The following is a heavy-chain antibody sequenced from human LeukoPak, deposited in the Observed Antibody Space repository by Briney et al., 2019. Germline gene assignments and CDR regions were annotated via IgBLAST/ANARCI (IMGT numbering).Heavy chain of an antibody. CDR1: GFTVSSNY. CDR3: ARMYYYDSGGTDY. CDR2: IYSGGST. V-gene: IGHV3-66*01. Sequence: PGGSLSLSCAASGFTVSSNYMSWVRQAPGKGLEWVSDIYSGGSTYYEDSLKGRFTISRDNSKNTLYLQLNSLTAEDTAVYYCARMYYYDSGGTDYWGQGTLVTVSS. D-gene: IGHD3-10*01. J-gene: IGHJ4*02.